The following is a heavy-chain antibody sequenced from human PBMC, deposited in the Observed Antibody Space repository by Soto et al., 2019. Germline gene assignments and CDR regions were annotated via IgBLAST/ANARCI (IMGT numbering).Heavy chain of an antibody. D-gene: IGHD4-4*01. CDR1: GYTFSVYH. Sequence: QVHLVQSGAEVKQPGASVKVSCKASGYTFSVYHMHWVRQAPGQGLEWMGWVHPNSGGTNYAQSFEGRVTMTRDTAINTAYMELSRLTSDDTAVYYCAKELQRSLHVWGQGTTDTVSS. CDR3: AKELQRSLHV. V-gene: IGHV1-2*02. J-gene: IGHJ6*02. CDR2: VHPNSGGT.